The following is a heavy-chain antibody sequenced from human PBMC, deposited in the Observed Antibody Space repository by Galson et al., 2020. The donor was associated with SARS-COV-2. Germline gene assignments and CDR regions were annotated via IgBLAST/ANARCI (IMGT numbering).Heavy chain of an antibody. CDR2: IIPIFGTA. Sequence: SVKVSCKASGGTFSSSAISWVRQAPGQGLEWMGGIIPIFGTANYAQKVQGRVTITADESTSTADMELSSLRFEDTAVYYCARDPEYDVWSGYTYYYYYGMDVWGQGTTVTVSS. J-gene: IGHJ6*02. CDR1: GGTFSSSA. V-gene: IGHV1-69*13. D-gene: IGHD3-3*01. CDR3: ARDPEYDVWSGYTYYYYYGMDV.